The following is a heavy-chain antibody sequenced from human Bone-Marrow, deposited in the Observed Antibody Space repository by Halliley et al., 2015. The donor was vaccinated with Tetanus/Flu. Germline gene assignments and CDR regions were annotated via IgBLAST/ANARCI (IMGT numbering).Heavy chain of an antibody. D-gene: IGHD2-21*01. CDR3: ARGPSRLPANHYGPDV. J-gene: IGHJ6*02. V-gene: IGHV4-34*01. Sequence: LRLSCAIYGGSFSGYDWSFIRQSPGKGLEWIGEINDSETTNYNPSLKSRVTISVDTSKNQFSLRLNSVTAADTGVYYCARGPSRLPANHYGPDVWGQGSTVTVSS. CDR1: GGSFSGYD. CDR2: INDSETT.